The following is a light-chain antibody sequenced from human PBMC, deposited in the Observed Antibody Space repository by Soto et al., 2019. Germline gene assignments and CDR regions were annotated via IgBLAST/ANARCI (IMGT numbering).Light chain of an antibody. CDR1: QSVGRN. V-gene: IGKV3-15*01. J-gene: IGKJ3*01. Sequence: EIVVTQSPGILSVSPGDRATLSCRASQSVGRNLAWYQQKPGQAPTLLIYAASTRATGLPARFSGSGSGTDFTLTISSLQSEDLAVYSCQEYSKWPLFTFGPGTRVDIK. CDR3: QEYSKWPLFT. CDR2: AAS.